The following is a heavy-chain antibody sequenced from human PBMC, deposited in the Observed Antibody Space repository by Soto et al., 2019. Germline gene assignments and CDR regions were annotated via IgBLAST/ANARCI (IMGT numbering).Heavy chain of an antibody. CDR2: ISYDGSNK. V-gene: IGHV3-30-3*01. Sequence: PGGSLRLSCAASGFTFSSYAMHWVRQAPGKGLEWVAVISYDGSNKYYADSVKGRFTISRDNSKNTLYLQMNSLRAEDTAVYYCARGALMVAATPGAFDIWGQGTMVTVSS. CDR3: ARGALMVAATPGAFDI. J-gene: IGHJ3*02. D-gene: IGHD2-15*01. CDR1: GFTFSSYA.